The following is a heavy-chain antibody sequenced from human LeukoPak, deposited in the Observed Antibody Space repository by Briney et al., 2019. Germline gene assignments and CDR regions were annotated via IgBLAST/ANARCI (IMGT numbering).Heavy chain of an antibody. V-gene: IGHV1-69*13. J-gene: IGHJ4*02. CDR2: IIPIFGTA. Sequence: ASVKVSCKVSGYTLTELSMHWVRQAPGKGLEWMGGIIPIFGTANYAQKFQGRVTITADESTGTAYMELSSLRSEDTAVYYCARQDTSGYYLDYWGQGTLVTVSS. CDR3: ARQDTSGYYLDY. D-gene: IGHD3-22*01. CDR1: GYTLTELS.